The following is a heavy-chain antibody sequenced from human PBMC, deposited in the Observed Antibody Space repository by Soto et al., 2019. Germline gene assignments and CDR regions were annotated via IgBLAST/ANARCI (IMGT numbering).Heavy chain of an antibody. CDR3: AKDERSGSYSDS. V-gene: IGHV3-23*01. J-gene: IGHJ4*02. CDR1: GFTLSNYA. CDR2: IRGNGVDT. Sequence: PGGSLRLSCAASGFTLSNYAMTWVRQAQGKGLEWVATIRGNGVDTYYADSEKGRYTISRDNSKNTLYLQMSNPRAEDTAEYYYAKDERSGSYSDSWCQGTLVTVS. D-gene: IGHD3-10*01.